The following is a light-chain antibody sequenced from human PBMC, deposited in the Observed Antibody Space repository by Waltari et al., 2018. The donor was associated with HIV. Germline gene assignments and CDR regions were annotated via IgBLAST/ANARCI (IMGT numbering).Light chain of an antibody. CDR1: QSISRY. V-gene: IGKV1-39*01. CDR2: SAF. Sequence: DIQMTQFPSSMSATVGDRVTITCRASQSISRYLSWYQQKPGKAPKILVDSAFSLQSGVSSRFSGSGSGTVFTLTISSLQPEDSATYYCHQSYLSPDTFGQGTRLEIK. CDR3: HQSYLSPDT. J-gene: IGKJ2*01.